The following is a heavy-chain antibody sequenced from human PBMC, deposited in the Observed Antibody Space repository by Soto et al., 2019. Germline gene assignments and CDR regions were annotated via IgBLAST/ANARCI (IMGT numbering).Heavy chain of an antibody. Sequence: EVQLLESGGGLAQPGGSLRLSCAASAFTFSSYAMSWVRQAPGKGLEWVSAVSGSGDSTYYADSVKGRFTISRDNSKNTRCRQMNSLRAEDRAVYYCERGGEGGCRGCTQDYWGEGTVVTVSS. J-gene: IGHJ4*02. V-gene: IGHV3-23*01. CDR1: AFTFSSYA. CDR2: VSGSGDST. CDR3: ERGGEGGCRGCTQDY. D-gene: IGHD6-19*01.